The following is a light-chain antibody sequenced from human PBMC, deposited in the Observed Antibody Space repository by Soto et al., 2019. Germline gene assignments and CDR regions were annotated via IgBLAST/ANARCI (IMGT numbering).Light chain of an antibody. Sequence: QAVVTQEPSLTVSPGGTVTLTCGSATGAVTSGHYPYWFQQKPGQAPRTLIYDTNDKHSLTPARFSGSLLGGKAALTLSGAQPEDEGDYYCLLHYSGARVFGGGTKLTVL. CDR3: LLHYSGARV. CDR1: TGAVTSGHY. V-gene: IGLV7-46*01. J-gene: IGLJ3*02. CDR2: DTN.